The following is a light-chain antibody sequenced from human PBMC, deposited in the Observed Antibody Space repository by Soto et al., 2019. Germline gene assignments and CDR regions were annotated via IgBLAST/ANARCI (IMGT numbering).Light chain of an antibody. Sequence: IQLTQSPSSLSASVGDRVTITCRASQGISSYLAWYQQKPGKAHKLLSYAASTLQSGDPSRFSGSGSGTDFTRTIRSLQYEDFATCDCQRVNSYPRTFGPGNKVDIK. V-gene: IGKV1-9*01. CDR3: QRVNSYPRT. CDR2: AAS. J-gene: IGKJ3*01. CDR1: QGISSY.